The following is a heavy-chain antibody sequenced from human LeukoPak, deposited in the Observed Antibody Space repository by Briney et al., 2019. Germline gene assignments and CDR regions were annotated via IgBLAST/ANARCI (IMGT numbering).Heavy chain of an antibody. CDR3: TKDWSADY. V-gene: IGHV3-23*01. CDR2: ISADGSDT. J-gene: IGHJ4*02. Sequence: GGSLRLSCAASGFTFSNYAMTWVRQAPGKGLEWVSAISADGSDTKYAATVKGRSTISRDNSKNTLFLQMNSLRVEDTAVYYCTKDWSADYWGQGTLVTVSS. CDR1: GFTFSNYA.